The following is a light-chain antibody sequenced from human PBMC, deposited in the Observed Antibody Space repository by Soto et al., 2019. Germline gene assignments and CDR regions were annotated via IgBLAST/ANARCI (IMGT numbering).Light chain of an antibody. CDR1: QSLSNW. J-gene: IGKJ1*01. Sequence: DIQMTQSPSTLSASVGDRVTITCRASQSLSNWLAWYQQKPGKAPKLLIYDASRLESGVPSRFRGSGSETEFTLTISGLQPDDFATYYCQQYNSYSGTFGQGTKVEIK. CDR3: QQYNSYSGT. CDR2: DAS. V-gene: IGKV1-5*01.